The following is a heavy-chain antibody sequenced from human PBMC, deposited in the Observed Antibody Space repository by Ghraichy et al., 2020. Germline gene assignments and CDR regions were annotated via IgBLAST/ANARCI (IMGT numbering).Heavy chain of an antibody. CDR1: GGSFSDYY. CDR3: ARRRRSSTSVTARFFDS. Sequence: SQTLSLTCAVYGGSFSDYYWTWIRQSPGKGREWIGDIKRSERTFYNTALKSRVIISLDISKNQFSLKLSSVTASDTAVYYCARRRRSSTSVTARFFDSWGQGDLVTVSS. D-gene: IGHD2-21*02. J-gene: IGHJ4*02. V-gene: IGHV4-34*01. CDR2: IKRSERT.